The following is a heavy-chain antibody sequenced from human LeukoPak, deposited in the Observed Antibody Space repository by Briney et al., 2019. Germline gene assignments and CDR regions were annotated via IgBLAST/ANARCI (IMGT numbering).Heavy chain of an antibody. CDR1: GGSISSRDW. J-gene: IGHJ4*02. CDR3: ARDPHCSSTNCPFHY. CDR2: IYRSENP. V-gene: IGHV4-4*02. Sequence: SETLSLTCAVSGGSISSRDWWSWVRQPPGRGLEWIGYIYRSENPTYNPSLKSRVTMSVDKSKNQFSLKLSSVTAADTAVYYCARDPHCSSTNCPFHYWGQGTLVIVSS. D-gene: IGHD2-2*01.